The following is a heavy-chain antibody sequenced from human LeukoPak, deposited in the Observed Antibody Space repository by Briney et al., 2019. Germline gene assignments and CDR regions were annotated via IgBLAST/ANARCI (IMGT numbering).Heavy chain of an antibody. CDR1: GFTFISHG. D-gene: IGHD6-6*01. CDR3: ARDRNIAAHYEAFNS. Sequence: GGSLRLFCAASGFTFISHGMNWVGQAPGKGLEWVSYISSSGNTISYADSVKGRFTISRDNAKNSLYLQVISLRAEDTAVYYCARDRNIAAHYEAFNSWSQGTMVTVSS. V-gene: IGHV3-48*03. J-gene: IGHJ3*02. CDR2: ISSSGNTI.